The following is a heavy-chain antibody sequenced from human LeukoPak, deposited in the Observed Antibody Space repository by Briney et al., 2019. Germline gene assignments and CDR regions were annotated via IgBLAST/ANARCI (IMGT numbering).Heavy chain of an antibody. CDR1: GGSFSGYY. CDR2: IYTSGST. D-gene: IGHD3-10*01. J-gene: IGHJ4*02. V-gene: IGHV4-59*10. Sequence: SETLSLTCAVYGGSFSGYYWSWIRQPAGKGLEWIGRIYTSGSTNYNPSLKSRVTMSVDTSKNQFSLKLSSVTAADTAAYYCARGRSGSYYRVSYYFDYWGQGTLVTVSS. CDR3: ARGRSGSYYRVSYYFDY.